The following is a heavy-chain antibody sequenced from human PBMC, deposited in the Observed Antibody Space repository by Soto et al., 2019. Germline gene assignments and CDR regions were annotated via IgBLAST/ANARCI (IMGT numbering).Heavy chain of an antibody. CDR2: INPSNGNT. CDR1: DYSFSTYS. V-gene: IGHV1-18*01. CDR3: ARDVLSSSPYFDY. Sequence: QVQLVQSGVEVKRPGASVRVSCKASDYSFSTYSLSWVRQAPGQGLEWMGRINPSNGNTNSAQKFQGRVTMTTDTSSSTAYMEMRSLTSDDTAIYYCARDVLSSSPYFDYWGQGTLVTVSS. D-gene: IGHD3-10*02. J-gene: IGHJ4*02.